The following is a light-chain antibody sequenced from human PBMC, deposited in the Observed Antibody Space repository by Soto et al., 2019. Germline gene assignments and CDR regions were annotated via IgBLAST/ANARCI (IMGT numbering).Light chain of an antibody. CDR1: QSIRSW. J-gene: IGKJ1*01. CDR2: DAS. Sequence: DIQMTQSPSTLSASVGDRVTITCRASQSIRSWLAWYQQKPGKAPKVLIYDASSLESGVPSRFSGSGSGTDFTLTISSLQPDDFATYYCQHYNSYSEAFGQGTKVDIK. CDR3: QHYNSYSEA. V-gene: IGKV1-5*01.